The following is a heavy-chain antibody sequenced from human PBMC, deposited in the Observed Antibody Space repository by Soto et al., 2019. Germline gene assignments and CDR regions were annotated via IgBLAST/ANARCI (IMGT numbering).Heavy chain of an antibody. J-gene: IGHJ3*02. CDR2: IRSKGDNNAT. V-gene: IGHV3-73*02. CDR1: GFTFSGSS. D-gene: IGHD6-6*01. Sequence: EVQVVESGGGLVQPGGSLKLSCAASGFTFSGSSVHWVRQASGKGLDWVGSIRSKGDNNATTYAASVRGRFTISRDDSKNTAFLQMDSLKSEDTAVYYCSTRSIADDAFDIWCQGTLVTVSS. CDR3: STRSIADDAFDI.